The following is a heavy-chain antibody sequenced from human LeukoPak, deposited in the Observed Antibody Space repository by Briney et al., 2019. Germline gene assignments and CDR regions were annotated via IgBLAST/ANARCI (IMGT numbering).Heavy chain of an antibody. D-gene: IGHD5-18*01. V-gene: IGHV1-18*01. J-gene: IGHJ6*03. CDR2: MSANNGNT. CDR3: ARAGGNSYAYMDV. Sequence: SSVTVSCKASVYTFTIYGISWVRQAPRQGLEWMGWMSANNGNTNSAQKLQGRVTMTTDTSTSTAYMELRSLRSDDTAVYYCARAGGNSYAYMDVWGKGTTVTVSS. CDR1: VYTFTIYG.